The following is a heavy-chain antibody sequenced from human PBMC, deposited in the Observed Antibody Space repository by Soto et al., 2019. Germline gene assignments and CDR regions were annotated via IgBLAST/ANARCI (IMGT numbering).Heavy chain of an antibody. J-gene: IGHJ3*02. Sequence: GGSLRRSCAASGFTFSSYEMNWVRQAPGKGLEWVSYISSSGSTIYYADSVKGRFTISRDNAKSSLYLQMNSLRAEDTAVYYCARHRVGDYDFWSGYYVDAFDIWGQGTMATVS. CDR2: ISSSGSTI. CDR1: GFTFSSYE. CDR3: ARHRVGDYDFWSGYYVDAFDI. V-gene: IGHV3-48*03. D-gene: IGHD3-3*01.